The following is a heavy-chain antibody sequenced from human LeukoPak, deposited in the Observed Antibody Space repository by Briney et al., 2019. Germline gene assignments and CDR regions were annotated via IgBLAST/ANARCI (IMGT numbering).Heavy chain of an antibody. V-gene: IGHV3-23*01. CDR1: GFTFSSYA. CDR2: ISGSGGST. D-gene: IGHD3-22*01. Sequence: PGGSLRLSCAASGFTFSSYAMSWVRQAPGKGLEWVSAISGSGGSTYYADSVKGRFTISRDNSKNTLYLQMNSLRAEDTAVYYCAKLLNYYDSSGYPDFWDIWGQGTMVTVSS. J-gene: IGHJ3*02. CDR3: AKLLNYYDSSGYPDFWDI.